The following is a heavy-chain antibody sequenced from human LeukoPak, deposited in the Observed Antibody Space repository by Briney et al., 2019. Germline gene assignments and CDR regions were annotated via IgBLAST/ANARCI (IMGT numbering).Heavy chain of an antibody. J-gene: IGHJ6*02. CDR3: AKVRRAYYYGSGSSMDV. CDR1: GFTFDDYA. V-gene: IGHV3-9*01. D-gene: IGHD3-10*01. CDR2: ISWNSGSI. Sequence: HPGRSLRLSCAASGFTFDDYAMHWVRQAPGEGLEWVSGISWNSGSIGYADSVKGRFTISRDNAKNSLYLQMNSLRAEDTALYYCAKVRRAYYYGSGSSMDVWGQGTTVTVSS.